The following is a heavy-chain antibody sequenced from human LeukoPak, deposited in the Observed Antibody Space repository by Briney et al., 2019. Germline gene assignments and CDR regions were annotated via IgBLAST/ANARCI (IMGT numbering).Heavy chain of an antibody. CDR2: ISGSGGST. CDR1: GGSISSYY. D-gene: IGHD4-17*01. V-gene: IGHV3-23*01. CDR3: GRDPNGDYIGAFDM. J-gene: IGHJ3*02. Sequence: PSETLSLTCTVSGGSISSYYWSWVRQAPGKGREWVSAISGSGGSTYYADSVKGRFTVPRDNSKNALYLQMNSLRAEDTAVYYCGRDPNGDYIGAFDMWGQGTVVTVSS.